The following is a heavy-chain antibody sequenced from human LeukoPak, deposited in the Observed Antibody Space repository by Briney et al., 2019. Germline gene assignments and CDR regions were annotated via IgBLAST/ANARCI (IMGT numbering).Heavy chain of an antibody. J-gene: IGHJ4*02. D-gene: IGHD2-2*01. CDR3: ARGEFICTINTCYASALDS. Sequence: ASVKVSCKASGYTFTSYGISWARQAPGQGLEWMGWISAYNGNTNYAQKLQGRVTMTTDTSTSTAYMELRSLRSEDTAVYYCARGEFICTINTCYASALDSWGQGTLVTVSS. CDR2: ISAYNGNT. CDR1: GYTFTSYG. V-gene: IGHV1-18*01.